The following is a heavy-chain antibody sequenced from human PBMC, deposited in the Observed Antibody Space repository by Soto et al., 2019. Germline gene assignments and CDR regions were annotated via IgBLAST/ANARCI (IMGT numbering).Heavy chain of an antibody. CDR2: ISAYNGNT. V-gene: IGHV1-18*01. J-gene: IGHJ4*02. Sequence: QVQLVQSGAEVKKPGASVKVSCKASGYTFTSYGISWVRQAPGQGLEWMGWISAYNGNTNYAQKLQGRVNMTTDTSTSTAYMELRSLRSDDTAVYYCARDQTMYDILTGYYTGYFDYWGQGTLVTVSS. CDR3: ARDQTMYDILTGYYTGYFDY. D-gene: IGHD3-9*01. CDR1: GYTFTSYG.